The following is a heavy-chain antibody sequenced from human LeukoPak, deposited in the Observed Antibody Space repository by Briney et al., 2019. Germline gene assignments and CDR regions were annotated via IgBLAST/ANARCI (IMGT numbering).Heavy chain of an antibody. CDR3: ARVSNSVNTYYDILTGYYNQQYNWFDP. V-gene: IGHV1-2*02. CDR2: INPNSGGT. Sequence: ASVKVSCKASGYTFTGYYMHWVRQAPGQGLEWMGWINPNSGGTNYAQKFQGRVTKTRDTSISTAYMELSRLRSDDTAVYYCARVSNSVNTYYDILTGYYNQQYNWFDPWGQGTLVTVSS. CDR1: GYTFTGYY. J-gene: IGHJ5*02. D-gene: IGHD3-9*01.